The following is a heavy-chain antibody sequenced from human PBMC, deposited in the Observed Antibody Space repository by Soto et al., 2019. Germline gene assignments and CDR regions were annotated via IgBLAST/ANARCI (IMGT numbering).Heavy chain of an antibody. J-gene: IGHJ4*02. V-gene: IGHV3-30-3*01. CDR3: ARSVAVAGLDY. Sequence: QVQLVESGGGVVQPGRSLRLSCAASGFTLSSYSMHWVRQAPGKGLEWVGVISYDGNMKYYRDSVKGRFSISRDTSNNTVHLQMTSLRPEDTAVYYCARSVAVAGLDYWGQGTLVTVSS. D-gene: IGHD6-19*01. CDR1: GFTLSSYS. CDR2: ISYDGNMK.